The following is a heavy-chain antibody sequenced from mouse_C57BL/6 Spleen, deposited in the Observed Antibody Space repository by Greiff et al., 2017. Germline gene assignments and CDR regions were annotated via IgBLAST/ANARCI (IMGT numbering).Heavy chain of an antibody. D-gene: IGHD1-1*01. CDR1: GFTFSSYT. V-gene: IGHV5-9*01. J-gene: IGHJ1*03. Sequence: EVMLVESGGGLVKPGGSLKLSCAASGFTFSSYTMSWVRQTPEKRLAWVATISGGGGNTYSPDSVKGRFTISRDNAKHTLYLHMSSLRSEDTALYYCARPPYYCGSSWNFDVGGTGTTGTVSS. CDR2: ISGGGGNT. CDR3: ARPPYYCGSSWNFDV.